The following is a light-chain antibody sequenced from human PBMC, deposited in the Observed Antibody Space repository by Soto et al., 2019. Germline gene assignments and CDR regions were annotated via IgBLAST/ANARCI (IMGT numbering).Light chain of an antibody. J-gene: IGLJ3*02. CDR2: QVT. CDR1: SSDVGAYDY. V-gene: IGLV2-8*01. Sequence: QSALTQPPSASGSPGQSVTISCTGTSSDVGAYDYVSWFQQHPGKAPKLIIYQVTNRPSGVPDRFSGSKSGNTASLTVSGLQSEDEADYFCSSYVVSYNWVFGGVTKLTVL. CDR3: SSYVVSYNWV.